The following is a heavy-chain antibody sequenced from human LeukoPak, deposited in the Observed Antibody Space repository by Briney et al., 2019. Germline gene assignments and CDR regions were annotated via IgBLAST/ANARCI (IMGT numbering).Heavy chain of an antibody. D-gene: IGHD1-26*01. CDR3: ARARQIVGARAGFDY. CDR1: GGSISSYY. CDR2: IYYSGST. V-gene: IGHV4-59*01. J-gene: IGHJ4*02. Sequence: PSETLSLTCTVSGGSISSYYWSWIRQPPGKGLEWIGYIYYSGSTNYNPSLKSRVTISVDTSKNQFSLKLSSVTAADTAVYYCARARQIVGARAGFDYWGQGTLVPSPQ.